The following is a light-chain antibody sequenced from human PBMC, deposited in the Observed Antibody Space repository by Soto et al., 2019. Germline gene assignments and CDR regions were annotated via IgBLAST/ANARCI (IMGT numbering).Light chain of an antibody. J-gene: IGLJ1*01. V-gene: IGLV2-11*01. CDR1: SSDIGGYNY. CDR2: VVS. CDR3: CSYAGTTHV. Sequence: QSALTQPPSVSGSPGQSVTISCTGTSSDIGGYNYVSWYQQLPGKAPKLMIYVVSKRPSGVPDRFSGSNSGNTASLTISGLQTEDEADYYCCSYAGTTHVFGTGTKVTVL.